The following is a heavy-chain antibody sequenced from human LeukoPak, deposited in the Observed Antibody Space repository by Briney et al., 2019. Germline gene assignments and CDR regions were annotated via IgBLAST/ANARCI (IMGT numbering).Heavy chain of an antibody. J-gene: IGHJ6*03. CDR2: IYTSGST. V-gene: IGHV4-4*07. CDR3: ARGTDCSSTSCYLVGTYYYYMDV. D-gene: IGHD2-2*01. Sequence: SETLSLTCTVSGGSISSYYWSWIRQPAGKGLEWIGRIYTSGSTNYNPSLKSRVTMSVDTSKNQFSLKLSSVTAADTAVYYCARGTDCSSTSCYLVGTYYYYMDVWGKGTTVTVSS. CDR1: GGSISSYY.